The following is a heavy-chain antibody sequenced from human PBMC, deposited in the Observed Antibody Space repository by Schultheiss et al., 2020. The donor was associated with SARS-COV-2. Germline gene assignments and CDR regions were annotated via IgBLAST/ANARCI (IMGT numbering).Heavy chain of an antibody. CDR3: AKDGSNSCYRELDY. CDR2: ISDSGDST. CDR1: GFTVSSNY. Sequence: GGSLRLSCAASGFTVSSNYMSWVRQAPGKGLEWVSTISDSGDSTYYADSVKGRFTISRDNSKNTLYLQMNSLRAEDTAVYYCAKDGSNSCYRELDYWGQGALVTVSS. J-gene: IGHJ4*02. D-gene: IGHD2-2*02. V-gene: IGHV3-23*01.